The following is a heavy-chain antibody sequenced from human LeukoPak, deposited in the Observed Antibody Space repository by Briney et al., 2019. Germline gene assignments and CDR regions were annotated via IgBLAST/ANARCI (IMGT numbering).Heavy chain of an antibody. CDR1: GGSFSGYY. CDR2: INHSGST. D-gene: IGHD3-10*01. V-gene: IGHV4-34*01. J-gene: IGHJ4*02. CDR3: ARTPLWFGELWHFDY. Sequence: SETLSLTCAVSGGSFSGYYWTWIRQPPGKGLEWIGEINHSGSTNYNPSLKSRVTISVDTSKNQFSLKLSSVTAADTAVYYCARTPLWFGELWHFDYWGQGTLVTVSS.